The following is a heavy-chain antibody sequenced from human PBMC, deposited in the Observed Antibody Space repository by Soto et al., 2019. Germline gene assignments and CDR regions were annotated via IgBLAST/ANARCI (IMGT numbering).Heavy chain of an antibody. V-gene: IGHV4-34*01. CDR1: GGSFSGYH. CDR3: ARGDVNLYSRYYYYGMDG. CDR2: INHSGMT. D-gene: IGHD1-26*01. Sequence: QVQLQQWGAGLLKPSETLSLICAVYGGSFSGYHWSWIRQPPGKGLEWIGEINHSGMTHYNPSAECRVTKSVDRTNNKFSRKLSAATAAATAVEHLARGDVNLYSRYYYYGMDGWGQGTTVTVSS. J-gene: IGHJ6*01.